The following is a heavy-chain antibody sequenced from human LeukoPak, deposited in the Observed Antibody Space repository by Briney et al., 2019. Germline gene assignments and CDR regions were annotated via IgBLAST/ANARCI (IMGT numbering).Heavy chain of an antibody. CDR1: GFSFSSYC. J-gene: IGHJ4*02. D-gene: IGHD5-18*01. Sequence: GGSLRLSCVGAGFSFSSYCMSWVRQAPGKGLEWVANINQDGSETYSVDSVRGRFTISRDNAKNSLYLQINTLRAEDTAVYYCTRLSGYTHDWWRQGILVTVSS. CDR2: INQDGSET. V-gene: IGHV3-7*01. CDR3: TRLSGYTHDW.